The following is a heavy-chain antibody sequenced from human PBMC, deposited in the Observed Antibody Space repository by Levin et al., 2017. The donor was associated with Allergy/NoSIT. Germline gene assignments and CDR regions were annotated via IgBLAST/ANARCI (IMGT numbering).Heavy chain of an antibody. V-gene: IGHV4-34*01. CDR2: INHSGST. CDR3: ARGIIAVAGTGGDV. J-gene: IGHJ6*02. CDR1: GGSFSGYY. D-gene: IGHD6-19*01. Sequence: SETLSLTCAVYGGSFSGYYWSWIRQPPGKGLEWIGEINHSGSTNYNPSLKSRVTISVDTSKNQFSLKLSSVTAADTAVYYCARGIIAVAGTGGDVWGQGTTVTVSS.